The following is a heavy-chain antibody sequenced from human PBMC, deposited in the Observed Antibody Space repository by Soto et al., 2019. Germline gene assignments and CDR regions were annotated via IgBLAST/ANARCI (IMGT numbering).Heavy chain of an antibody. CDR1: GFDFNRYS. CDR3: TSSTSPDAY. D-gene: IGHD2-2*01. J-gene: IGHJ4*02. V-gene: IGHV3-48*01. Sequence: EVQLVESGGGLVQPGGSLRLSCVASGFDFNRYSMNWVRQAPGKGLEWISYINSGSTSVFYADSVRGRFTISRDKAKNSLYLQMNSLRAEDTAVYYCTSSTSPDAYWGQGTLVTVSS. CDR2: INSGSTSV.